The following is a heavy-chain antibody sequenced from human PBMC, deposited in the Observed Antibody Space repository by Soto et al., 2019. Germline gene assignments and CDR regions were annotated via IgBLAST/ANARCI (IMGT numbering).Heavy chain of an antibody. CDR1: GNSFTSNW. D-gene: IGHD6-19*01. V-gene: IGHV5-51*01. CDR3: ATLGYSSGGAGR. J-gene: IGHJ4*02. CDR2: IYPGDSDT. Sequence: RESLKISCQGSGNSFTSNWIGWVRQMPGKGLEWMGIIYPGDSDTRYSPSFQGQVTFSAAKSISTAYLQWSSLKASDTAMYYCATLGYSSGGAGRWGQGTLVTVSS.